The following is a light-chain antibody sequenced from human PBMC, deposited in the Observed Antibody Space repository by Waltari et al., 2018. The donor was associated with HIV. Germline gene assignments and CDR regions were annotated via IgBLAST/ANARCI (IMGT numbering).Light chain of an antibody. V-gene: IGKV1-39*01. Sequence: DIQMTQSPSSLSASVGDRVTLTCRTSQNVNTFLNWYQLKPGKVPKLLIYGASNLESVVPSRFSGTGSGTEFTLTISSLQPEDFATYFCLQTYTSPLTFGPGTKLDVK. CDR1: QNVNTF. J-gene: IGKJ3*01. CDR2: GAS. CDR3: LQTYTSPLT.